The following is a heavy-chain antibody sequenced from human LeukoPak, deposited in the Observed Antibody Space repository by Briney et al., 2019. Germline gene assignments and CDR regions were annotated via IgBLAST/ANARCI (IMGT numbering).Heavy chain of an antibody. CDR3: TTLPNVCSRGTCTYDY. CDR1: GFTFTNAW. V-gene: IGHV3-15*01. CDR2: IKSKTDGGTT. Sequence: PGGSLRLSCAASGFTFTNAWMSWVRQAPGKGPEWVGRIKSKTDGGTTDYAAPVTGRFTISRDDSENTLYLQMNSLKTEDSAVYYCTTLPNVCSRGTCTYDYWGQGTLVTVSS. D-gene: IGHD2-15*01. J-gene: IGHJ4*02.